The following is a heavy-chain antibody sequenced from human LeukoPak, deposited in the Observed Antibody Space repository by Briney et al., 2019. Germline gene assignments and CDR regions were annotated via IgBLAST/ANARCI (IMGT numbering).Heavy chain of an antibody. CDR1: GGSISSGDYY. D-gene: IGHD2-2*02. V-gene: IGHV4-31*03. CDR3: ARRRYCSSTSCYTLVY. CDR2: IYYSGNT. Sequence: SQTLSLTRTVSGGSISSGDYYWSWIRQHPGKGLEWIGYIYYSGNTYYNPSLKSRVTISVDTSKNQFSLKLSSVTAADTAVYYCARRRYCSSTSCYTLVYWGQRTLFTVSS. J-gene: IGHJ4*02.